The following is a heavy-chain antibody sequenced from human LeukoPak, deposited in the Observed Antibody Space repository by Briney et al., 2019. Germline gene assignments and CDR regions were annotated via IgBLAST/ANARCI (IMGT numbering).Heavy chain of an antibody. CDR3: ARGLFGGFAAAPFDH. Sequence: SVKVSCKASGGTFDNYAVNWVREAPGLGLEWMGRIIPMLGKTNSAQKFQDRVTFTADKSTGTAYMELTHLRPDDTAVYFCARGLFGGFAAAPFDHWGQGTLATVS. J-gene: IGHJ4*02. CDR2: IIPMLGKT. V-gene: IGHV1-69*04. CDR1: GGTFDNYA. D-gene: IGHD3-10*01.